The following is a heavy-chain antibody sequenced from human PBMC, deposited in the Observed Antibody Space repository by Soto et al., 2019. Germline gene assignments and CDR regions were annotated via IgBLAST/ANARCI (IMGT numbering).Heavy chain of an antibody. D-gene: IGHD3-10*01. Sequence: GGSLRLSCAASGFTFSSYGMHWVRQAPGKGLEWVSSISSSSSYIYYADSVKGRFTISRDNAKNSLYLQMNSLRAEDTAVYYCARFRLVWFGEPTPGDYWGQGTLVTVSS. CDR3: ARFRLVWFGEPTPGDY. J-gene: IGHJ4*02. CDR2: ISSSSSYI. V-gene: IGHV3-21*01. CDR1: GFTFSSYG.